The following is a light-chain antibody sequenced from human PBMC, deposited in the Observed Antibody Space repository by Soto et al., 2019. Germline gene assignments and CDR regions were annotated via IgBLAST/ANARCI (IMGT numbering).Light chain of an antibody. CDR3: ASYTSRSSVV. Sequence: QSVLTQPASVSGSPGQSITISCTGTSTDVGAYNYVSWYQQHTDKAPKLMIYDVVNRPSGVSNRFSGSKSGSTASLSISGLQPEDEADYYCASYTSRSSVVFGGGTKVTVL. J-gene: IGLJ2*01. CDR1: STDVGAYNY. V-gene: IGLV2-14*01. CDR2: DVV.